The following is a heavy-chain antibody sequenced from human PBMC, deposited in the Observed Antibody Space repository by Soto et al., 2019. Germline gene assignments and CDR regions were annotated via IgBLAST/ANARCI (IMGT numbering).Heavy chain of an antibody. D-gene: IGHD3-10*01. Sequence: QVQLQESGPGLVKPSETLSLNCTVSGGSISSFYWSWIRQSPGKGLEWIGYMYYTGSTVYNPSLMSRVTISLDSSKTQFSLKLSSVTAADTAVDYCARVMYGSGSYLHTLDYWGQGTLVTVSS. CDR1: GGSISSFY. J-gene: IGHJ4*02. CDR2: MYYTGST. CDR3: ARVMYGSGSYLHTLDY. V-gene: IGHV4-59*01.